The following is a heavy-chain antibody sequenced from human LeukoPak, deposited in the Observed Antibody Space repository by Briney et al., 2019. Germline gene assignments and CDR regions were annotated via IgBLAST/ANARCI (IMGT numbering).Heavy chain of an antibody. CDR3: ARLSSGWYDGGINIDY. Sequence: SETLSLTXTVSGGSISSYYWSWIRQPPGKGLEWIGYIYYSGSTNYNPSLKSRVTISVDTSKNQFSLKLSSVTAADTAVYYCARLSSGWYDGGINIDYWGQGTLVTVSS. CDR1: GGSISSYY. J-gene: IGHJ4*02. V-gene: IGHV4-59*01. D-gene: IGHD6-19*01. CDR2: IYYSGST.